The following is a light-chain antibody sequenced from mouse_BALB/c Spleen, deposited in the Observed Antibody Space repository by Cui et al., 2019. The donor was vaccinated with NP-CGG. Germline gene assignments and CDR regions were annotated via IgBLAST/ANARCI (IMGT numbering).Light chain of an antibody. CDR2: GTN. CDR3: ALWYSNHWV. J-gene: IGLJ1*01. V-gene: IGLV1*01. Sequence: HAVVTQESALTTSPGETVMLTCRSTTGAVTTSNYANWVQEKPDHLFTGLIGGTNNRAPGVPARFSGSLIGDKAALIITGAQTEDEAIYFCALWYSNHWVFGGGTKLTVL. CDR1: TGAVTTSNY.